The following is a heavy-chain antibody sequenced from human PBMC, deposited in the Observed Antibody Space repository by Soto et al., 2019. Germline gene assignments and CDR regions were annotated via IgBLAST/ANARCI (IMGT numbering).Heavy chain of an antibody. D-gene: IGHD5-12*01. CDR1: GGTFSSYT. CDR3: ARGNHRWLQLWYFDL. CDR2: IIPIFGTA. V-gene: IGHV1-69*12. J-gene: IGHJ2*01. Sequence: QVQLVQSGAEVKKPGSSVTVSCKASGGTFSSYTISWVRQAPGQGLEWMGGIIPIFGTANYAQKFQGRVTITADECTSTADMELSSLRSEDTVVYYCARGNHRWLQLWYFDLWGRGTLVTVSS.